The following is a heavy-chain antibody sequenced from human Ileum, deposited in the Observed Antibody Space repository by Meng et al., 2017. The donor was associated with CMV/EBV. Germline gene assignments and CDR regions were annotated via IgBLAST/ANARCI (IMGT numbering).Heavy chain of an antibody. CDR1: GGSFSGYY. CDR2: INHSGST. V-gene: IGHV4-34*01. CDR3: ASVGRGYSYGGGRYYYYGMDV. D-gene: IGHD5-18*01. Sequence: SDTLSLTCAVYGGSFSGYYWSWTRQPPGKGLEWIGEINHSGSTNYNPSLKSRVTISVDTSKNQFSLKLSSVTAADTAVYYCASVGRGYSYGGGRYYYYGMDVWGQGTTVTVSS. J-gene: IGHJ6*02.